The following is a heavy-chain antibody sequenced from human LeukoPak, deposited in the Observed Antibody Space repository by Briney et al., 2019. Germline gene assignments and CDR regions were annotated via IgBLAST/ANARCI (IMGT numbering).Heavy chain of an antibody. V-gene: IGHV1-3*01. CDR2: INAGNGNT. CDR3: AREIDRDGYNRFFDY. CDR1: GYTSTTYT. J-gene: IGHJ4*02. D-gene: IGHD5-24*01. Sequence: GASVKVSCKASGYTSTTYTMHWVRQAPGQRLEWMGWINAGNGNTKYSQKFQGRVTITRDTSASTAYMDLSSLRSEDTAVYYCAREIDRDGYNRFFDYWGQGILVTVSS.